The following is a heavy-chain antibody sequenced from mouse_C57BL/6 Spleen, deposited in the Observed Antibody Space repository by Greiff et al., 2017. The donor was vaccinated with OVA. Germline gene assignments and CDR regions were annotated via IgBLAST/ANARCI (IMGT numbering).Heavy chain of an antibody. J-gene: IGHJ4*01. CDR2: IWSDGST. Sequence: VQLQQSGPGLVAPSQSLSITCTVSGFSLTSYGVHWVRQPPGKGLEWLVVIWSDGSTTYNSALKSRLSISKDNSKSQVFLKMNSLQTDDTAMYYCARPIYGSSPYAMDYWGQGTSVTVSS. V-gene: IGHV2-6*03. CDR1: GFSLTSYG. D-gene: IGHD1-1*01. CDR3: ARPIYGSSPYAMDY.